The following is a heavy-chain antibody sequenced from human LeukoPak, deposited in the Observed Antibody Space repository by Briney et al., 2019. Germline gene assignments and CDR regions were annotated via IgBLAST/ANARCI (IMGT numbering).Heavy chain of an antibody. Sequence: NPSETLSLTCAVYGGSFSGYYYNWIRQPPGKGLEWIGEINHSGSTIYNPSLKSRVTISADTSKNQFSLRLSSATAADTAVYYCAIIVVIPAAPDAFDIWGQGTMVTVSS. J-gene: IGHJ3*02. V-gene: IGHV4-34*01. CDR2: INHSGST. CDR1: GGSFSGYY. CDR3: AIIVVIPAAPDAFDI. D-gene: IGHD2-2*01.